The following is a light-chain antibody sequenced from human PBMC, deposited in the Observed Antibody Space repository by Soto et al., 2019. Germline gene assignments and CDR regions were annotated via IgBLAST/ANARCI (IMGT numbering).Light chain of an antibody. J-gene: IGLJ1*01. Sequence: QSVLTQSPSVSAAPGQKVTISCSGSSSNIGNNYVSWYQQLPGTAPQLLIYDNNKRPSGVPDRFSGSKSGNTASLTVSGLQAEDEADYYCSSYAGSNNNVFGTGTQLTVL. CDR2: DNN. CDR1: SSNIGNNY. V-gene: IGLV1-51*01. CDR3: SSYAGSNNNV.